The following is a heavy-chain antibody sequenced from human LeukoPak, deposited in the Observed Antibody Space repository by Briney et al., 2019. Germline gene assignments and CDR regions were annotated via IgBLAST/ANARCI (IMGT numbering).Heavy chain of an antibody. CDR3: ARGQYSYGYPRNFDY. CDR1: GGSISSSSYY. J-gene: IGHJ4*02. D-gene: IGHD5-18*01. CDR2: IYYSGST. V-gene: IGHV4-39*07. Sequence: SETLSLTCTVSGGSISSSSYYWGWIRQPPGKGLEWIGSIYYSGSTYYNPPLKSRVTISVDTSKNQFSLKLSSVTAADTAVYYCARGQYSYGYPRNFDYWGQGTLVTVSS.